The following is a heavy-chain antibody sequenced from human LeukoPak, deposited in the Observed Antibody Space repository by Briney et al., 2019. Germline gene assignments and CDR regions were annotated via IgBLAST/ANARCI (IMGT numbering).Heavy chain of an antibody. CDR2: IWYDGSNK. CDR1: GFTLSSYG. J-gene: IGHJ6*02. CDR3: AKGPPRIPAASYYYGMDV. V-gene: IGHV3-33*06. D-gene: IGHD2-2*01. Sequence: GSLRLPCAASGFTLSSYGMHWVRQAPGKGLEGVAVIWYDGSNKYYADSVKGRFTISRDNSKNTLYLQMNSLRAEDTAVYYCAKGPPRIPAASYYYGMDVWGQGTTVTVSS.